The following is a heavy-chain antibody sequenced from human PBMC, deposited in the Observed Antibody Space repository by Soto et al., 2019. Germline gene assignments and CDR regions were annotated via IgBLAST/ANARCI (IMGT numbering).Heavy chain of an antibody. V-gene: IGHV1-69*01. J-gene: IGHJ6*02. CDR1: GGTFSSYA. CDR3: ARYCSSTSCQDYYGMDV. Sequence: QVQLVQSGAEVKKPGSSVKVSCKASGGTFSSYAISWVRQAPGQGLEWMGGIIPIFGTANYAQKFQCRDTITADESKSTAYMEMSSLRSEDTAVYYCARYCSSTSCQDYYGMDVWVQGTTVTVSS. D-gene: IGHD2-2*01. CDR2: IIPIFGTA.